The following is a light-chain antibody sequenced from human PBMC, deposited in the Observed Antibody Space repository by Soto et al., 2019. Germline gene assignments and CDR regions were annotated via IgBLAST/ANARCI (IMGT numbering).Light chain of an antibody. CDR1: QSISSW. J-gene: IGKJ1*01. CDR2: KAS. V-gene: IGKV1-5*03. Sequence: DIQMTQSPSTLSASVGDRVTITCRASQSISSWLAWYQQKPGKAPKLLIYKASSLESGVPSRFSGGGSGTEFTLTISSLQPDDFATYYCQQYNSYSWKFGQGTKV. CDR3: QQYNSYSWK.